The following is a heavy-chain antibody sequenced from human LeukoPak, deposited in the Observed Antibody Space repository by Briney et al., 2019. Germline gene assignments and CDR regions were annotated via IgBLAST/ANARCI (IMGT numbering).Heavy chain of an antibody. J-gene: IGHJ4*02. CDR2: IYHSGST. Sequence: SETLSLTCTVSGYSITSGYYWGWIRQSPGKGLEWIGNIYHSGSTYYNPSLKSRVTISVDTSKNQFSLRLNSVTAADTAVYYCAREWAYWGQGTLVTVSS. CDR1: GYSITSGYY. CDR3: AREWAY. V-gene: IGHV4-38-2*02.